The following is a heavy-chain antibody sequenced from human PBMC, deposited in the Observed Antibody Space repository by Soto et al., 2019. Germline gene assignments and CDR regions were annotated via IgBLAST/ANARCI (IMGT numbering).Heavy chain of an antibody. V-gene: IGHV3-48*03. J-gene: IGHJ4*02. CDR1: GFTFISYE. Sequence: GGSLRLSCAASGFTFISYEMNWVRQAPGKGLEWVSYISDSGGTIYYANSVKGRFTISRDNAENSLYLRMNTLRAEDTAVYYCARGPHRAVAGTFDYWGQGTLVTVSS. D-gene: IGHD6-19*01. CDR3: ARGPHRAVAGTFDY. CDR2: ISDSGGTI.